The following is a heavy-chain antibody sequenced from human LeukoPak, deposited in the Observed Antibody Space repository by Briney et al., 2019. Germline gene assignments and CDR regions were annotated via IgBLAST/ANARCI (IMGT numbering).Heavy chain of an antibody. CDR1: GDSMSSGGYY. CDR2: IFSTGNT. CDR3: ARTRLRGDPFDD. J-gene: IGHJ4*02. V-gene: IGHV4-31*03. D-gene: IGHD2-21*02. Sequence: PSETLSLTCTVSGDSMSSGGYYWSWICQHPGKGLEWIGYIFSTGNTYYNPSLKSRLTISVDTSKNRLSLQLSFVTAADTAVYYCARTRLRGDPFDDWGQGTLVTVSS.